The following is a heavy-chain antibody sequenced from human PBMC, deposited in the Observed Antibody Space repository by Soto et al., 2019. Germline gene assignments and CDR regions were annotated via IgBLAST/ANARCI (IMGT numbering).Heavy chain of an antibody. CDR3: ARSLLNVILPLAY. CDR1: GYTFSGYY. CDR2: INTLSGDT. J-gene: IGHJ4*02. D-gene: IGHD3-3*02. Sequence: QVQLVQSGAEVKNPGASVKVSCKASGYTFSGYYMHWVRQAPGQGLEWMGWINTLSGDTSFPQKFQGRLAMTRDTSIDTAFMEVSRLTSDDTAIYYCARSLLNVILPLAYWGQGTLVSVSS. V-gene: IGHV1-2*02.